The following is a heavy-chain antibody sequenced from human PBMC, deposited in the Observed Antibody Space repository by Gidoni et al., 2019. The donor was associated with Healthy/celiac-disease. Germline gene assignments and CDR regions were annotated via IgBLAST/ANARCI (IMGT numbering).Heavy chain of an antibody. Sequence: QVQLVESGGGVVQPGRSLRLSCAGSGFTFSSYGRHWVRQAPGKGLEWVAVIWYDGSNKYYADSVKGRFTISRDNSKNTLYLQMNSLRAEDTAVYYCARPQYPGIAAAGNYWGQGTLVTVSS. CDR3: ARPQYPGIAAAGNY. J-gene: IGHJ4*02. CDR1: GFTFSSYG. D-gene: IGHD6-13*01. V-gene: IGHV3-33*01. CDR2: IWYDGSNK.